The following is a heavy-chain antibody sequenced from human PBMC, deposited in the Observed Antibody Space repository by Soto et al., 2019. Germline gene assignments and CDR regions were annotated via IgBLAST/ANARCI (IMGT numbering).Heavy chain of an antibody. CDR3: ASARVSKEASGRMDV. D-gene: IGHD4-4*01. Sequence: QVQLQQWGAGLLKPSETLSLTCAVYGGSFSGYYWSWIRQPPGKGLEWIGEINHSGSTNYNPSLKSRVTISVDTSKNQFSLKLSSVTAADTAVYYCASARVSKEASGRMDVWGQGTTVTVSS. CDR2: INHSGST. CDR1: GGSFSGYY. J-gene: IGHJ6*02. V-gene: IGHV4-34*01.